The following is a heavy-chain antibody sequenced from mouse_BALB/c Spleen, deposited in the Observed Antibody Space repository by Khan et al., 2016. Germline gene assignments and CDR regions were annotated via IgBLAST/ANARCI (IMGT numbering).Heavy chain of an antibody. Sequence: QIQLVQSRPELKKPGETVKISCKASGYTFTNYGMNWVKQAPGKGLKWMGWINTNTGEPTYAEEFKGRFAFSLETSASTAYLQINNLKNEDTATYFCAEDYYGSNWFAYWGQGTLVTVSA. CDR1: GYTFTNYG. J-gene: IGHJ3*01. CDR2: INTNTGEP. CDR3: AEDYYGSNWFAY. D-gene: IGHD1-1*01. V-gene: IGHV9-3*02.